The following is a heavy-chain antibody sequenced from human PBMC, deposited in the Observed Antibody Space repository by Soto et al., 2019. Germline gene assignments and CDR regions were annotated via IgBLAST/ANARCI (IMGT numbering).Heavy chain of an antibody. Sequence: QVQLQESGPGLVKPSETLSLTCTVSGGSISSYYWSWIRQPPGKGLEGIGYIYYSGSTNYNPSLKSRVTISVDTSKNQFSLKLSSVTAADTAVYYCARSRYSSGTGGLGYWGQGTLVTVSS. D-gene: IGHD6-25*01. CDR1: GGSISSYY. CDR2: IYYSGST. V-gene: IGHV4-59*01. CDR3: ARSRYSSGTGGLGY. J-gene: IGHJ4*02.